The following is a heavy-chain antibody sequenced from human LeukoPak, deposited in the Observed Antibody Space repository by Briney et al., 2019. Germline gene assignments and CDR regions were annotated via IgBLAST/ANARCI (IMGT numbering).Heavy chain of an antibody. CDR1: GFSFSNYG. V-gene: IGHV3-30*02. D-gene: IGHD2-15*01. CDR3: AKTMVVAATYSFDY. CDR2: IRYDGNNK. Sequence: GGSLRLSCAASGFSFSNYGMHWVRQAPGKGLEWVAFIRYDGNNKYYADSVKGRFTISRDNSKNTLYLQMNSLRAEDTAVYYCAKTMVVAATYSFDYWGQGTLVTVSS. J-gene: IGHJ4*02.